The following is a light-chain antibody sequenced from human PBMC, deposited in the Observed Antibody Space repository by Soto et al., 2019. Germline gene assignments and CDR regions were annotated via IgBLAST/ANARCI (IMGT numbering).Light chain of an antibody. CDR2: SNN. J-gene: IGLJ1*01. V-gene: IGLV1-44*01. Sequence: QSVLTQPPSASGTPGQRVTISCSGSSSNIGSNNVNWYQQLPGTAPKLLIYSNNQRPSAVPVPFSGSKSGTSASPAISGLEFEDEAEYDCAGWDDSLSGYYVFGTGTKVTVL. CDR1: SSNIGSNN. CDR3: AGWDDSLSGYYV.